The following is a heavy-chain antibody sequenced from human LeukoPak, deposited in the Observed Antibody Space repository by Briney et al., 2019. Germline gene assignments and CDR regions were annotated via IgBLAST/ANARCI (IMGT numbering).Heavy chain of an antibody. CDR3: AKGVDGYGVLNWFDP. V-gene: IGHV3-23*01. CDR2: ISGSGGST. Sequence: GGSLRLSCAASGFTFSSYAMSWVRQAPGKGLEWVSAISGSGGSTYYADSVKGRFTISRDNSKNTLYLQMNSLRAEDTAVYYCAKGVDGYGVLNWFDPWGQGTLVTVSS. D-gene: IGHD4-17*01. J-gene: IGHJ5*02. CDR1: GFTFSSYA.